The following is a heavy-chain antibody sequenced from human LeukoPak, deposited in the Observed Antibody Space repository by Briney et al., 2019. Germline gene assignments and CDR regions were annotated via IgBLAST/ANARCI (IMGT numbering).Heavy chain of an antibody. J-gene: IGHJ4*02. CDR2: INPDGSST. V-gene: IGHV3-74*01. CDR3: ARDLGWLQSY. D-gene: IGHD5-24*01. CDR1: GFTFSSYW. Sequence: GGSLRLSCAASGFTFSSYWMHWVRQAPGKGLVWVSRINPDGSSTSYADSVKGRFTISRDNAKNTLYPQTNSLRAEDTAVYYCARDLGWLQSYWGQGTLVTVSS.